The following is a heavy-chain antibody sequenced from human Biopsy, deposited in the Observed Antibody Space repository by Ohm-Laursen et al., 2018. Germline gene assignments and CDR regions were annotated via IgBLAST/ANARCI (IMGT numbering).Heavy chain of an antibody. CDR1: RFTFSTYG. CDR2: ISFDGSDQ. CDR3: VKDRGAAGTDYYYGMDV. V-gene: IGHV3-30*18. D-gene: IGHD3-10*01. Sequence: SLRLSCTASRFTFSTYGMHWVRQAPGKGLEWVAVISFDGSDQKYADSVKGRFTISRDNSKNTLYLQMNSLRAEDTAVFYCVKDRGAAGTDYYYGMDVWGRGTTVTVSS. J-gene: IGHJ6*02.